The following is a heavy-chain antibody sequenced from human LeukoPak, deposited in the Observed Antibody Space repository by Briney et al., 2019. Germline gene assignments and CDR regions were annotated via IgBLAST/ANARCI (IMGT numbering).Heavy chain of an antibody. J-gene: IGHJ4*02. CDR2: IYYSGST. CDR1: GGSISSYY. D-gene: IGHD5-12*01. V-gene: IGHV4-59*01. Sequence: SETLSLTCTVSGGSISSYYWSWIRQPPGKGLEWIGYIYYSGSTNYNPSLKSRVTISVDTSKNQFSLKLSSVTAADTAAYYCARAGGYSGSPPSHYFDYWGQGTLVTVSS. CDR3: ARAGGYSGSPPSHYFDY.